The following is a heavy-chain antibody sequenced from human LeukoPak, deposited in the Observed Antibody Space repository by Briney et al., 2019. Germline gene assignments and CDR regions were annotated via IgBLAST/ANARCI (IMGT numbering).Heavy chain of an antibody. CDR1: GGSFSGYY. CDR2: IKHSGST. Sequence: SETLSLTCAVYGGSFSGYYWSWIRQPPGKGLEWIGEIKHSGSTNYNPSLKSRVTISVDTSKNQFSLKLSSVTAADTAVYYCARGSYDFWSGYYTKGHFDYWGQGTLVTVSS. V-gene: IGHV4-34*01. D-gene: IGHD3-3*01. CDR3: ARGSYDFWSGYYTKGHFDY. J-gene: IGHJ4*02.